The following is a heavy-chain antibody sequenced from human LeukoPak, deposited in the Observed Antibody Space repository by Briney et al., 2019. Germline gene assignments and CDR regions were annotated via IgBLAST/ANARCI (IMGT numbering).Heavy chain of an antibody. CDR3: TLVPLG. Sequence: GGSLRLSCAASGFTFSSYEMNWVRQGPGKGLEWISYISNSGTIMYYADSVKGRLTISRDDAKSSLYLQLNSLRAEDTAVYYCTLVPLGWGQGTLVTVSS. CDR1: GFTFSSYE. D-gene: IGHD2-8*02. CDR2: ISNSGTIM. V-gene: IGHV3-48*03. J-gene: IGHJ4*02.